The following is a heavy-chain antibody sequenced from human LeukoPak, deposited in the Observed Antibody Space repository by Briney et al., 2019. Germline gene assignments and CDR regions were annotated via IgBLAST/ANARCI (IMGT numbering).Heavy chain of an antibody. J-gene: IGHJ3*02. CDR3: AGQVRGGAPDI. Sequence: GGSLRLSCAASGFIFSNYSMNWVRQAPGKGLVWVSRIIPDGSSTTYADSVKGRFTISRGNGKNTLYLQMNSLRAEDTAVYYCAGQVRGGAPDIWGQGTMVTVSS. CDR1: GFIFSNYS. V-gene: IGHV3-74*01. D-gene: IGHD4/OR15-4a*01. CDR2: IIPDGSST.